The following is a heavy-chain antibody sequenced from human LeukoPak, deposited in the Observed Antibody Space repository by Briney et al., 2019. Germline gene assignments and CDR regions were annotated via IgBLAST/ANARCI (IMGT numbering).Heavy chain of an antibody. V-gene: IGHV4-34*01. J-gene: IGHJ4*02. CDR1: GGSFSGYY. Sequence: PSETLSPTCAVYGGSFSGYYWSWIRQPPGKGLEWIGEINHSGSTNHNPSLKSRVTISVDTSKNQFSLKLSSVTAADTAVYYCARGYSSGWYGLRVFDYWGQGTLVTVSS. CDR3: ARGYSSGWYGLRVFDY. CDR2: INHSGST. D-gene: IGHD6-19*01.